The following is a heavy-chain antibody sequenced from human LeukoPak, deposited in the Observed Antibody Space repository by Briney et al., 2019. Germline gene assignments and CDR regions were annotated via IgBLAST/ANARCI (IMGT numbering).Heavy chain of an antibody. D-gene: IGHD6-19*01. V-gene: IGHV4-59*01. J-gene: IGHJ6*02. CDR2: IYYGGST. CDR3: ARGGRIAVAGFYYYYSMDV. CDR1: GGSISTYY. Sequence: PSETLSLTCTVSGGSISTYYWSWIRQPPGKGLEWIGYIYYGGSTNYNPSLKSRVTISVDTSKNQFSLKLSSVTAADTAMYYCARGGRIAVAGFYYYYSMDVWGQGTTVTVSS.